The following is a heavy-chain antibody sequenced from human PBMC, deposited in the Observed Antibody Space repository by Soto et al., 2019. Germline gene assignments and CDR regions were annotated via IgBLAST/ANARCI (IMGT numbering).Heavy chain of an antibody. CDR1: GFTFSSYS. CDR2: FRSSGDGGTT. Sequence: EVQLLESGGGLVQPGGSLSLSCAASGFTFSSYSMSWVRQAPGKGLQWVSGFRSSGDGGTTYYADSVKGRFTISRDNSKNTLFLQMNSLRAEDTAIYYCAKKVNSGPGSQYFDYRGQGTLVTVSS. V-gene: IGHV3-23*01. J-gene: IGHJ4*02. CDR3: AKKVNSGPGSQYFDY. D-gene: IGHD3-10*01.